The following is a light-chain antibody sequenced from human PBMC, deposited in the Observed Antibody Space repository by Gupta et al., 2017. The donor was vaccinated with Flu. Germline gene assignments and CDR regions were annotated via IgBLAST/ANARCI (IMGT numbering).Light chain of an antibody. J-gene: IGKJ3*01. V-gene: IGKV3-20*01. CDR3: LLEGYSRFT. Sequence: PDTLSWSPGERAALSSMASGSIGSILAWYQQKAGQPPRLLIYGGSSTAAGIPDRFRGSGSGTELTLIISRLEPEDFAVYYCLLEGYSRFTFGPGTKVDVK. CDR2: GGS. CDR1: GSIGSI.